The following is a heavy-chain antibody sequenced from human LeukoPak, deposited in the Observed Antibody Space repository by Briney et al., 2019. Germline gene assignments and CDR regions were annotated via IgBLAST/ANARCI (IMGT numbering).Heavy chain of an antibody. V-gene: IGHV3-15*01. CDR2: IKSKTDGGTT. Sequence: GGSLRLSCAASGFTFSNAWMSWVRQAPGKGLEWVGRIKSKTDGGTTDYAAPVKGRFTISRADSKNTLYLQMNSLKTEDTAVYYCTTDRHLHFLVYLGYWGQGTLVTVSS. CDR1: GFTFSNAW. J-gene: IGHJ4*02. D-gene: IGHD2/OR15-2a*01. CDR3: TTDRHLHFLVYLGY.